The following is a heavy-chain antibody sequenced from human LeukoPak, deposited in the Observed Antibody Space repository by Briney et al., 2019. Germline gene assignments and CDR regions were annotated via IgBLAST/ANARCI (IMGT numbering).Heavy chain of an antibody. D-gene: IGHD7-27*01. CDR3: ARAYNWGYFDY. Sequence: PGGSLRLSCAASGFTFSSYAMSWVRQAPGKGLEWVSVIYAGGSTYYGDSVKGRFTISRDNSKNTLYLQMNSLRADDTAMYYCARAYNWGYFDYWGQGTLVTVSS. V-gene: IGHV3-53*01. CDR1: GFTFSSYA. J-gene: IGHJ4*02. CDR2: IYAGGST.